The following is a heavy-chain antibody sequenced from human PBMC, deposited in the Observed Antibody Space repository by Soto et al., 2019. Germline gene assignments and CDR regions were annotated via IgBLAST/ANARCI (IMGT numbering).Heavy chain of an antibody. Sequence: QVQLVESGGGVVQPGRSLRLSCAASGFTFSSYGMHWVRQAPGKGLEWVAVISYDGSNKYYADSVKGRFTISRDNSKNTLYLQMNSLRAEETAVYYCAKDKGYCSSTSCYAEDAFDIWGQGTMVTVSS. CDR1: GFTFSSYG. J-gene: IGHJ3*02. CDR3: AKDKGYCSSTSCYAEDAFDI. CDR2: ISYDGSNK. D-gene: IGHD2-2*01. V-gene: IGHV3-30*18.